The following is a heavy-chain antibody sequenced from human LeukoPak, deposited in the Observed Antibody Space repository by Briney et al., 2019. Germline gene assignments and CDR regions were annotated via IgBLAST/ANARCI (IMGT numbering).Heavy chain of an antibody. CDR1: GGSISSYY. D-gene: IGHD3-22*01. CDR2: IYTSGST. J-gene: IGHJ4*02. V-gene: IGHV4-4*07. CDR3: ARLYSSGYYYGYFDY. Sequence: SETLSLTCTVSGGSISSYYWSWIRQPAGKGLEWIGRIYTSGSTNYNPSLKSRVTMSVDTSKNQFSLRLSSVTAADTAVYYCARLYSSGYYYGYFDYWGQGTLVTVSS.